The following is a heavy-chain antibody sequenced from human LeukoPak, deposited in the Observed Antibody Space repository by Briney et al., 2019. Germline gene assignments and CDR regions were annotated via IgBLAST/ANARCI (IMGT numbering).Heavy chain of an antibody. CDR1: GFTFSSFG. CDR3: ARERERFLNL. CDR2: ISYDGSNK. D-gene: IGHD3-3*01. Sequence: GRSLRLSCAASGFTFSSFGMHWVRQAPGKGLEWVAVISYDGSNKKYADSVKGRFTISRDNPKDTLYLEMNSLRAEDTGVYYCARERERFLNLWGQGTLVTVSS. V-gene: IGHV3-30*04. J-gene: IGHJ5*02.